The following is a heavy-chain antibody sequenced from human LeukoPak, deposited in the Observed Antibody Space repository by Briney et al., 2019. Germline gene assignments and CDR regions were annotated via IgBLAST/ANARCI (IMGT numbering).Heavy chain of an antibody. CDR2: ISGSGGST. CDR3: APRRGESAKTKVPKYYFDY. D-gene: IGHD1-14*01. J-gene: IGHJ4*02. CDR1: GFTFSSYA. V-gene: IGHV3-23*01. Sequence: GGSLRLSCAASGFTFSSYAMSWVRQAPGKGLEWVSAISGSGGSTYYADSVKGRFTISRDNSKNTLYLQMNSLRAEDTAVYYCAPRRGESAKTKVPKYYFDYWGQGTLVTVSS.